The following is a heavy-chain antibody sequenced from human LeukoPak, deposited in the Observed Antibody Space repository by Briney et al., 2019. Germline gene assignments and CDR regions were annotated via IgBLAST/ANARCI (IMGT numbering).Heavy chain of an antibody. D-gene: IGHD6-19*01. J-gene: IGHJ4*02. CDR2: IWYDGSNK. Sequence: GRSLRLSCAASGFIFSSYGVHWVRQAPGKGLEWVAVIWYDGSNKYYADSVKGRFTISRDNSNNTLYLQMNSLRAEDAAVYYCARGRSSGGESTYYFDYWGQGTLVTVSS. V-gene: IGHV3-33*01. CDR3: ARGRSSGGESTYYFDY. CDR1: GFIFSSYG.